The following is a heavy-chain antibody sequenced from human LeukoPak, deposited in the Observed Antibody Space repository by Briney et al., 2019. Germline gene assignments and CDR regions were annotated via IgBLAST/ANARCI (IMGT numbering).Heavy chain of an antibody. CDR1: GVTVSSQY. D-gene: IGHD5-18*01. J-gene: IGHJ6*03. CDR3: ARLHRYGYYYYYMDV. CDR2: LYSGGST. V-gene: IGHV3-66*04. Sequence: GGSLRLSCAVSGVTVSSQYMSWVRQAPGKGLEWVSVLYSGGSTYYADSVKGRFTISRDNAKNSLYLQMSSLRADDTALYFCARLHRYGYYYYYMDVWGKGTTVSVSS.